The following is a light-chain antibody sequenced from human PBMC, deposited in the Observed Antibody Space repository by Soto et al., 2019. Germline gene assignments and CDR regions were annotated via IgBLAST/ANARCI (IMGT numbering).Light chain of an antibody. CDR2: DVT. J-gene: IGLJ1*01. CDR1: RSDIGFYNY. V-gene: IGLV2-14*03. Sequence: QSALTQPASLSGSPGQSITISCTGTRSDIGFYNYVSWYQQYPGTAPRLIIYDVTYRPTGVSDRFSGSKSGITAALTISGLQPDDEADYYCASYRQTNTFVFGTGTKVTV. CDR3: ASYRQTNTFV.